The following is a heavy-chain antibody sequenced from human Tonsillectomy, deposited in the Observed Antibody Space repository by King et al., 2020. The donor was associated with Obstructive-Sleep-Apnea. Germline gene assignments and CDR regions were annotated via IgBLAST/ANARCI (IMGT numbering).Heavy chain of an antibody. CDR3: ARVGADYLYYFDY. CDR2: IYYSGST. Sequence: VQLQESGPGLVKPSQTLSLTCAVSGGSISSGGYSWSWIRQPPGKGLEWIGYIYYSGSTYYNPSLKSRVTISVDTSKNQFSLKLSSVTAADTAVYYCARVGADYLYYFDYWGQGTLVTVSS. D-gene: IGHD4/OR15-4a*01. CDR1: GGSISSGGYS. V-gene: IGHV4-30-4*07. J-gene: IGHJ4*02.